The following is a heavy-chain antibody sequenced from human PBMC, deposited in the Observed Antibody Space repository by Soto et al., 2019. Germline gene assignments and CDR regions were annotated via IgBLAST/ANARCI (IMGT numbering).Heavy chain of an antibody. V-gene: IGHV1-18*01. CDR1: GYIFVNYG. J-gene: IGHJ6*02. CDR3: VMVDNYVTPTPHDV. CDR2: ISPYTGNT. D-gene: IGHD3-16*01. Sequence: QVQLVQSGDEVKKPGASVKVSCKASGYIFVNYGIAWVRQAPGQGLEWMGWISPYTGNTHSATKVQGRLTMTTDTSTSTAYMELRSLTPDDTAVYYCVMVDNYVTPTPHDVWSQGTTVTVSS.